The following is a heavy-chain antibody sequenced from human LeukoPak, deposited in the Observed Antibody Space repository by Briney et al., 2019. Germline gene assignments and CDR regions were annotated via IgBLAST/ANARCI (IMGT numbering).Heavy chain of an antibody. J-gene: IGHJ6*02. V-gene: IGHV1-2*02. CDR1: GYAFSDYY. CDR2: INPSNGAT. CDR3: ARERVAGTENYAMDV. Sequence: ASVKVSCKASGYAFSDYYMHWVRQAPGQGLEYIGWINPSNGATNYAQKFQGRVTMARYTSTRTTYMELNRLRSDDTGVYYCARERVAGTENYAMDVWGQGTTVTVSS. D-gene: IGHD1-7*01.